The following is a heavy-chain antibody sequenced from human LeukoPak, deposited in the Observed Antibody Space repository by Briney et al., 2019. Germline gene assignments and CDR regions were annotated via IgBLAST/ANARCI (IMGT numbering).Heavy chain of an antibody. CDR3: ARVSGDREIWFGELLQGNWGLHQPHYYYYYYMDV. CDR2: INHSGST. CDR1: GGSFSGYY. J-gene: IGHJ6*03. V-gene: IGHV4-34*01. D-gene: IGHD3-10*01. Sequence: SETLSLTCAVYGGSFSGYYWSWIRQPPGKGLEWIGEINHSGSTNYNPSLKSRVTISVDTSKNQFSLKLSSVTAADTAVYYCARVSGDREIWFGELLQGNWGLHQPHYYYYYYMDVWGKGTTVTVSS.